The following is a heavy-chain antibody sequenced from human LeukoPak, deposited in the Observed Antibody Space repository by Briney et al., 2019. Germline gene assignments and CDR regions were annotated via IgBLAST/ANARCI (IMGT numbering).Heavy chain of an antibody. CDR2: ISSSSSTI. D-gene: IGHD2-2*01. CDR3: ARVPAATDY. CDR1: GFTFSSYS. Sequence: GESRKISCAASGFTFSSYSMNWVRQAPGKGLEWVSYISSSSSTIYYADSVKGRFTISRDNAKNSLYLQMNSLRAEDTAVYYCARVPAATDYWGQGTLVTVSS. V-gene: IGHV3-48*01. J-gene: IGHJ4*02.